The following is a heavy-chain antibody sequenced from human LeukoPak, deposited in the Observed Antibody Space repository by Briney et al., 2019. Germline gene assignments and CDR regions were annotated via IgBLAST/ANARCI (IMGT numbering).Heavy chain of an antibody. Sequence: GGSLRLSCAASGFTVDDYAMHWVRQAPGKGLEWVSGISWNSCSIGYADSVKGRFTISRDNAKNSLYLQMNSLRAEDTALYYCAKGLAGATDDAFDIWGQGTMVTVSS. CDR2: ISWNSCSI. CDR3: AKGLAGATDDAFDI. V-gene: IGHV3-9*01. J-gene: IGHJ3*02. CDR1: GFTVDDYA. D-gene: IGHD1-26*01.